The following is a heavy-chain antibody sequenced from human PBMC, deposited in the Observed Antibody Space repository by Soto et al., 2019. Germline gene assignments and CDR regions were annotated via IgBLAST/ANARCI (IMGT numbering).Heavy chain of an antibody. D-gene: IGHD6-13*01. CDR3: ARGIAAAGPKLDY. V-gene: IGHV3-48*01. Sequence: EVQLVESGGGLVQPGGSLRLSCAASGFTFSSYSMNWVLQAPGKGLEWVSYISSATTTIYYADSVKGRFTISRDNAKNSLYLQMNSLRADDTAVYYCARGIAAAGPKLDYWGQGTLVTVSS. CDR2: ISSATTTI. CDR1: GFTFSSYS. J-gene: IGHJ4*02.